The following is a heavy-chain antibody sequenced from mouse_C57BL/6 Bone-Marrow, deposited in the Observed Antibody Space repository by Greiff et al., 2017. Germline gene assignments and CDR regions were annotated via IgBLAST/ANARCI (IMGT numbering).Heavy chain of an antibody. CDR2: IYPGGGYT. CDR3: ARMEDSFFDY. D-gene: IGHD3-2*01. Sequence: VQLQQSGAELVRPGTSVKMSCTASGYTFTNDWIGWAKQRPGHGLEWIGVIYPGGGYTNYNEKFKGKATLTADKSSSTAYMQFSSLTSEDSAIYYCARMEDSFFDYWGQGTTLTVSS. J-gene: IGHJ2*01. V-gene: IGHV1-63*01. CDR1: GYTFTNDW.